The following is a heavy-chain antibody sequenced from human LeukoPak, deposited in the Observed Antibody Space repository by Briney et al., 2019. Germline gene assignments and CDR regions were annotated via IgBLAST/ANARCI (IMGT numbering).Heavy chain of an antibody. CDR1: GFTFSSYG. D-gene: IGHD3-22*01. J-gene: IGHJ3*02. Sequence: GGSLRLSCAASGFTFSSYGMHWVRQAPGKGLEWVAVIWYDGSNKYYADSVKGRFTISRDNSKNTLYLQMNSLRAEDTAVYYCARDSSGYHDAFDIWGQGTMVTVPS. CDR2: IWYDGSNK. CDR3: ARDSSGYHDAFDI. V-gene: IGHV3-33*01.